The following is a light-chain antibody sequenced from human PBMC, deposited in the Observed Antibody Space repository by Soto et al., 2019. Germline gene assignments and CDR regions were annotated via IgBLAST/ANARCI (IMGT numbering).Light chain of an antibody. CDR2: KAS. V-gene: IGKV1-5*03. CDR1: ESISNW. CDR3: QQYDTYWT. J-gene: IGKJ1*01. Sequence: DIQMTQSPSTLSASVGDRVIITCRASESISNWLAWYQQKPWKAPNLLIYKASSLKSGVPLRFSGSGSGTEFTLTINSLQPDDFATYYCQQYDTYWTFGQGTKVEFK.